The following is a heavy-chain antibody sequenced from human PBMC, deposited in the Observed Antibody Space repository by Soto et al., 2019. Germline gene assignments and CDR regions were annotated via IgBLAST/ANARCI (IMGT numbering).Heavy chain of an antibody. CDR3: ARGGAYIYGPQYD. CDR2: INGDGSST. V-gene: IGHV3-74*01. J-gene: IGHJ4*01. CDR1: GFSFSGYW. Sequence: EVQLVESGGGLVQPGGSLRLSCATSGFSFSGYWIHWVRQAPGKGLVWVSHINGDGSSTNYADYVKGRFTISRDYAKNTLYLQMNSLRVEDTAVYYCARGGAYIYGPQYDWGHGTLVTISS. D-gene: IGHD5-18*01.